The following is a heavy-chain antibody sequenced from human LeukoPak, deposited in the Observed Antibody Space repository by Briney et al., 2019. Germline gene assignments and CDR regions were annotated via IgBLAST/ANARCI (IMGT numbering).Heavy chain of an antibody. Sequence: GGSLSLSCAVSGFTFSSYWMHWVRQAPGKGLVWVSRIDRDGSRINYADSVKGRFTISRDNGKNTLFLQMNSLRAEDAAVYYCVRGNDYGGPHYWGQGTLVTVSS. CDR3: VRGNDYGGPHY. CDR1: GFTFSSYW. D-gene: IGHD4-23*01. V-gene: IGHV3-74*01. CDR2: IDRDGSRI. J-gene: IGHJ4*02.